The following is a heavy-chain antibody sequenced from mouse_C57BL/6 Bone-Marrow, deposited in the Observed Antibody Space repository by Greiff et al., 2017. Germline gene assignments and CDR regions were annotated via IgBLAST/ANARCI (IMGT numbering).Heavy chain of an antibody. CDR2: IYPGGGYT. CDR3: AREEDYDHLTFAY. V-gene: IGHV1-63*01. D-gene: IGHD2-4*01. J-gene: IGHJ3*01. Sequence: QVQLQQSGAELVRPGTSVKMSCKASGYTFTNYWIGWAKQRPGHGLEWIGDIYPGGGYTTYNEKFKGKATLTADKSSSTAYVQFSSLTSEDSAIYYCAREEDYDHLTFAYWGQGTLVTVSA. CDR1: GYTFTNYW.